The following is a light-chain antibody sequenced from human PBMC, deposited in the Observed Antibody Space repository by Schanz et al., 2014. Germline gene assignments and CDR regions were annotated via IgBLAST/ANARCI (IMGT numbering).Light chain of an antibody. CDR2: NAS. V-gene: IGKV3-11*01. J-gene: IGKJ1*01. CDR3: QQYKDWPGT. CDR1: QSVSSY. Sequence: EIVLTQSPATLSLSPGERATLSCRASQSVSSYLAWYQQKPGQAPRLLIYNASKRATGIPDRFSGSGSGTEFTLTISSLQSEDFAVYYCQQYKDWPGTFGQGTKVEIK.